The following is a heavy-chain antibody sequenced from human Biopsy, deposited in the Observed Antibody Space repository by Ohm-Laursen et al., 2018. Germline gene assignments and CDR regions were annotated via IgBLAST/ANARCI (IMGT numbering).Heavy chain of an antibody. V-gene: IGHV4-31*03. Sequence: SDTLPLTCSVSGASVKTSGYFWAWIRQRPGKGLEWIGYISYNERTHYNPSLTSRLAISFDTSNNRISLQLRSVSVADTAVYYCVREPKTGTAEDWYFDLWGRGSPVTVPS. J-gene: IGHJ2*01. D-gene: IGHD3-9*01. CDR2: ISYNERT. CDR1: GASVKTSGYF. CDR3: VREPKTGTAEDWYFDL.